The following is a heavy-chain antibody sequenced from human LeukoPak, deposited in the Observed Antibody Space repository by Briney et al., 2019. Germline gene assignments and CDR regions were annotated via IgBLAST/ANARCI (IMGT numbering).Heavy chain of an antibody. CDR2: IYYSGST. CDR3: ARDAGDDAFDI. CDR1: GGSISSYY. J-gene: IGHJ3*02. V-gene: IGHV4-59*01. Sequence: SETLSLTCTVSGGSISSYYWSWIRQPPGKGLEWIGYIYYSGSTNYNPSLKSRVTISVDTSKNQFSLKLSSVTAADTAVYYCARDAGDDAFDIWGQGTVVTVSS.